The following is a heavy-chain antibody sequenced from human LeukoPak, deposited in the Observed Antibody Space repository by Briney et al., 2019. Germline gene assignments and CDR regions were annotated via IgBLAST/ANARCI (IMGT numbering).Heavy chain of an antibody. CDR2: IIPIFGTA. V-gene: IGHV1-69*13. J-gene: IGHJ4*02. D-gene: IGHD2-2*01. Sequence: SVKVSCKASGGTFSSYAISWVRQAPGQGLEWMGGIIPIFGTANYAQKFQGRVMITADESTSTAYMELRSLTSDDTAVYYCARVGAYCTSTSCLDYWGQGTLVTVSS. CDR1: GGTFSSYA. CDR3: ARVGAYCTSTSCLDY.